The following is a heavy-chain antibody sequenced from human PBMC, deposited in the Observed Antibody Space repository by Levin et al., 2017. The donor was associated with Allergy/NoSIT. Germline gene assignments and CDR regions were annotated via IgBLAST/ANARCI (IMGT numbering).Heavy chain of an antibody. CDR2: IYPGDSDT. CDR3: ARHESQYADYY. CDR1: GYSFTSYW. J-gene: IGHJ4*02. V-gene: IGHV5-51*01. Sequence: PGGSLRLSCEGSGYSFTSYWIGWVRQMPGKGLEWMGIIYPGDSDTRYSPSFQGQVTISADKSISTAYLQWSSLKASDTAMYYCARHESQYADYYWGQGTLVTVSS. D-gene: IGHD4-17*01.